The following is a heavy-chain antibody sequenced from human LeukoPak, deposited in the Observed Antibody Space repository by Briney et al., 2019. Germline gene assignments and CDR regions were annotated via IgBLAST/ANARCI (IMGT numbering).Heavy chain of an antibody. CDR3: ARGRARDGSYPWLDS. Sequence: SETLSLTCSVSGDSISSYYWTWIRQSPGKGLEWIGYIYYGGSTNYSPSLQSRVSISVDTSHNQFSLQLRSATATDTAIYYCARGRARDGSYPWLDSWGQGTLVTVSS. CDR2: IYYGGST. J-gene: IGHJ5*01. V-gene: IGHV4-59*01. D-gene: IGHD3-16*02. CDR1: GDSISSYY.